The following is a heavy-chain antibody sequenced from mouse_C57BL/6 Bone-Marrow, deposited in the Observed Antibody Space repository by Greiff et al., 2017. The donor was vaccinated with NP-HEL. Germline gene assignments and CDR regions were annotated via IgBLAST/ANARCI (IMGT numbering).Heavy chain of an antibody. Sequence: VQLQQSGAELVRPGASVKLSCTASGFNIKDYYMHWVKQRPEQGLEWIGRIDPEDGDTEYAPKFQGKATMTADTSSNTAYLQLSSLTSEDTAVYYCTTGLGGGYYYAMDYWGQGTSVTVSS. CDR3: TTGLGGGYYYAMDY. CDR2: IDPEDGDT. J-gene: IGHJ4*01. D-gene: IGHD3-3*01. V-gene: IGHV14-1*01. CDR1: GFNIKDYY.